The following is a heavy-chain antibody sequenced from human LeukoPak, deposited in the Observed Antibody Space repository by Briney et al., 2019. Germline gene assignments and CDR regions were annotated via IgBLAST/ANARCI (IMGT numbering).Heavy chain of an antibody. CDR3: ARGSYGDYDFDY. V-gene: IGHV1-69*04. Sequence: SVKVSCKASGGTFSSYAISWVRQAPGQGLEWMGRIIPILGIANYAQKFQGRVTITADKSTSTAYMELSSLRSEDAAVYYCARGSYGDYDFDYWGQGTLVTVSS. D-gene: IGHD4-17*01. CDR1: GGTFSSYA. J-gene: IGHJ4*02. CDR2: IIPILGIA.